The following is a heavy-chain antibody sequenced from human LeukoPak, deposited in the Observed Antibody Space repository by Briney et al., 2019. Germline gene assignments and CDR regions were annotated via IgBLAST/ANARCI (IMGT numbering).Heavy chain of an antibody. D-gene: IGHD3-3*01. CDR1: AGSISNYY. CDR2: IYTSGST. Sequence: SETLSLTCTVSAGSISNYYWSWIRQPAGKGLEWIGRIYTSGSTDYNPSLQSRVTMPLDTSKNQFSLKLSSVTAADTAVYYCVRDNGGARYYDFWSGHYYYMDVWGKGTTVTVSS. V-gene: IGHV4-4*07. CDR3: VRDNGGARYYDFWSGHYYYMDV. J-gene: IGHJ6*03.